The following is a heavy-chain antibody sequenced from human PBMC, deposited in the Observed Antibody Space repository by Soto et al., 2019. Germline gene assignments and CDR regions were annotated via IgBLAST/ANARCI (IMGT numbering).Heavy chain of an antibody. J-gene: IGHJ4*02. CDR2: IYYSGST. D-gene: IGHD2-15*01. Sequence: SETLSLTCTVSGGSISSGDYYWSWIRQPPGKGLEWIGYIYYSGSTYYNPSLKSRVTISVDTSKNQFSLKLSSVTAADTAVYYCARARQYCSGVSCYGPDFEYWGQGTLVTVSS. CDR1: GGSISSGDYY. V-gene: IGHV4-30-4*01. CDR3: ARARQYCSGVSCYGPDFEY.